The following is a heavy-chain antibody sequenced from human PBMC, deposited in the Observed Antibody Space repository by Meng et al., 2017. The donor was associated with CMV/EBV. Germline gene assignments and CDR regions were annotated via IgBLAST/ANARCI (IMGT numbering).Heavy chain of an antibody. CDR2: IIPIFGTA. J-gene: IGHJ4*02. CDR3: ARPYSGYYYPGFDY. Sequence: QAPLVQGGAEVKKAGSSVKVSCKASGGTFSSYAISWVRQAPGQGLEWMGGIIPIFGTANYAQKFQGRVTITADESTSTAYMELSSLRSEDTAVYYCARPYSGYYYPGFDYWGQGTLVTVSS. V-gene: IGHV1-69*12. D-gene: IGHD3-22*01. CDR1: GGTFSSYA.